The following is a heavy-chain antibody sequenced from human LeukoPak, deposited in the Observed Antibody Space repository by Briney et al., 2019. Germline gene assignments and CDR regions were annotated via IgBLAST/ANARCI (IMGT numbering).Heavy chain of an antibody. Sequence: GGSLRLSCAASGFNFRTYWMSWVRQAPGKGLEWVANIFQDGSEKYYVDSVKGRFTISRDNAKNSLYLQMNSLRAEDTAVYYCARVHGSYDYWGQGTLVTVSS. CDR2: IFQDGSEK. D-gene: IGHD1-26*01. CDR1: GFNFRTYW. J-gene: IGHJ4*02. V-gene: IGHV3-7*01. CDR3: ARVHGSYDY.